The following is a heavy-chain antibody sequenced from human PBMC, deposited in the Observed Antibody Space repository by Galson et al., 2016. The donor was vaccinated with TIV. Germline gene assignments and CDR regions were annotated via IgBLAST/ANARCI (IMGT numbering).Heavy chain of an antibody. Sequence: GGSISNSGYYWVWIRQTPGKRLEWIGNIYYSGNTYYNPSLKSRVTISIDKSKNQLSLKLYSVTAADSAVYFCASHFLLVPGAFSYFDHWGQGTLVTVSS. CDR3: ASHFLLVPGAFSYFDH. V-gene: IGHV4-39*07. CDR2: IYYSGNT. J-gene: IGHJ4*02. CDR1: GGSISNSGYY. D-gene: IGHD3-3*02.